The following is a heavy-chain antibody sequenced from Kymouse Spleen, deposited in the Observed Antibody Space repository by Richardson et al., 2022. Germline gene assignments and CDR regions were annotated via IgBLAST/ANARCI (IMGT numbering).Heavy chain of an antibody. Sequence: QVQLVESGGGVVQPGRSLRLSCAASGFTFSSYGMHWVRQAPGKGLEWVAVIWYDGSNKYYADSVKGRFTISRDNSKNTLYLQMNSLRAEDTAVYYCARDLGNWNYFDYWGQGTLVTVSS. D-gene: IGHD1-20*01,IGHD1-7*01. CDR2: IWYDGSNK. CDR3: ARDLGNWNYFDY. J-gene: IGHJ4*02. CDR1: GFTFSSYG. V-gene: IGHV3-33*01.